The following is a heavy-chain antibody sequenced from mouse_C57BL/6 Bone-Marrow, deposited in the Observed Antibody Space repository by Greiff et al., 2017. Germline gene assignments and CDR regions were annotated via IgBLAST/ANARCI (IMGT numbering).Heavy chain of an antibody. Sequence: DVQLQESGTVLARPGASVKMSCKTSGYTFTSYWMHWVKQRPGQGLEWIGAIYPGNSDTSYNQKFKGKAKLTAVTSASTAYMELSSLTIEDSAVYYCTRGGPFAYWGQGTLVTVSA. CDR2: IYPGNSDT. J-gene: IGHJ3*01. CDR3: TRGGPFAY. V-gene: IGHV1-5*01. CDR1: GYTFTSYW.